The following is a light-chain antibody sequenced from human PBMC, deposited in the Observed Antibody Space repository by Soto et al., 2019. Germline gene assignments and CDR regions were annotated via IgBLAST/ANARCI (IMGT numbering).Light chain of an antibody. J-gene: IGLJ2*01. CDR3: QSYDSSLSVV. CDR2: GNS. V-gene: IGLV1-40*01. Sequence: VLTQPPSVSGAPGQRVTISCTGRSSNIGAGYDVHWYQQLPGTAPKLLIYGNSNRPSGVPDRFSGSKSGTSASLAITGLQAEDEADYYCQSYDSSLSVVFGGGTKVTVL. CDR1: SSNIGAGYD.